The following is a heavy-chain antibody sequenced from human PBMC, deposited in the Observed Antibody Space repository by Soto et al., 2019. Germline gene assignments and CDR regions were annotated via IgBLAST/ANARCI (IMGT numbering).Heavy chain of an antibody. Sequence: QVQLVESGGGVVQPGRSLRLSCAASGFTFISYGMHWVRQAPGKGLEWVAVISYDGSNKYYADSVKGRFTISRDNSKNTLYLQMNSLRAEDTAVYYCAKARWLQHLDYWGQGTLVTVSS. CDR3: AKARWLQHLDY. D-gene: IGHD5-18*01. CDR1: GFTFISYG. V-gene: IGHV3-30*18. J-gene: IGHJ4*02. CDR2: ISYDGSNK.